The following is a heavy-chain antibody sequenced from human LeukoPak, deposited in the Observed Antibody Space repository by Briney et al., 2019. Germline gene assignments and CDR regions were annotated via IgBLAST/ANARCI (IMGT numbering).Heavy chain of an antibody. CDR3: ASGPPFLKYFEY. J-gene: IGHJ4*02. CDR2: ISSSSSYI. CDR1: GFTFSSYI. V-gene: IGHV3-21*04. Sequence: KPGGSLRLSCAASGFTFSSYIMNWVRQAPGKGLAWVSSISSSSSYIYYADSVKGRFTISRDDSNNALYLQMHSLRAEDTALYYCASGPPFLKYFEYWGQGTLVTVSS. D-gene: IGHD3-3*01.